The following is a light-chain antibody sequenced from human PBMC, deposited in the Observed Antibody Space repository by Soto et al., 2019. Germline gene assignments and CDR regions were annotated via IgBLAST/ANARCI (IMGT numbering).Light chain of an antibody. CDR3: KQYDNWPPYT. V-gene: IGKV3-15*01. J-gene: IGKJ2*01. CDR2: DAA. CDR1: QSVSSN. Sequence: EIVMTQSPATLSVSPEERATLSCRASQSVSSNLAWYQQKPGQAPRLLIYDAATRATGIPDRFSGSGSGTEFTLTISSLQSEDFAVYFCKQYDNWPPYTFGQGTKLEIK.